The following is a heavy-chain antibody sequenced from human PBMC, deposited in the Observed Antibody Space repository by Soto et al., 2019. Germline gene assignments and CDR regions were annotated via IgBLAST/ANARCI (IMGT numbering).Heavy chain of an antibody. CDR1: GFTFSSYW. CDR3: ARELAGTYLSQ. CDR2: INTDGSST. V-gene: IGHV3-74*01. D-gene: IGHD3-16*02. Sequence: GGSLRLSCAASGFTFSSYWMHWVRQAPGKGLVWVSRINTDGSSTTYADSVEGRFTISRDNAKNTLYLQMNSLRAEDTAVYYCARELAGTYLSQWGQGTLVTVSS. J-gene: IGHJ4*02.